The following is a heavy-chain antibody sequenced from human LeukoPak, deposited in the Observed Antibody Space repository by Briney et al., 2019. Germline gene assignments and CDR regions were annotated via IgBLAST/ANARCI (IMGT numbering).Heavy chain of an antibody. V-gene: IGHV3-21*04. CDR3: AKLTSDTMVRGVTPDY. CDR1: GFTFSSYM. J-gene: IGHJ4*02. CDR2: ISSSSSYI. D-gene: IGHD3-10*01. Sequence: GGSLRLSCAASGFTFSSYMMNWVRQAPGKGLEWVSSISSSSSYIYSADSVKGRFSISRDNSRNTLYLQLTSLRAEDTAVYYCAKLTSDTMVRGVTPDYWGQGTLVTVSS.